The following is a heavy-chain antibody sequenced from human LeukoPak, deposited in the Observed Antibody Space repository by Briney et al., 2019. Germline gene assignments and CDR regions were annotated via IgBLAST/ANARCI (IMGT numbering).Heavy chain of an antibody. J-gene: IGHJ4*02. Sequence: GASVKVSCKASGYPFIGNYIHWVRQAPGQGLEWMGWINPNSGGTQYSQKFQGRVTLTRDTSITTGYMELSGLTSEDTAVYYCARGRGSSGWYGDYWGQGTLVTVSS. CDR2: INPNSGGT. CDR3: ARGRGSSGWYGDY. V-gene: IGHV1-2*02. D-gene: IGHD6-19*01. CDR1: GYPFIGNY.